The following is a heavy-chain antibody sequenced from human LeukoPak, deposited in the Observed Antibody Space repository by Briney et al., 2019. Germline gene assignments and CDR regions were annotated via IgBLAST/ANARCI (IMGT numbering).Heavy chain of an antibody. Sequence: SETLSLTCTVSGGSISSYYWSWIRQPAGKGLEWIGRIYSSGSTDYNPSLKSRVTMSVDTSKNQFSLNLSSVTAADTAVYYCARVGPNPSEGLDYWGQGTLVTVSS. CDR2: IYSSGST. J-gene: IGHJ4*02. D-gene: IGHD2-8*01. CDR3: ARVGPNPSEGLDY. V-gene: IGHV4-4*07. CDR1: GGSISSYY.